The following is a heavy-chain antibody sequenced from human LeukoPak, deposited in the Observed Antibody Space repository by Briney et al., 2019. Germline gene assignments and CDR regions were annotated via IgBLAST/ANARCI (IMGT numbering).Heavy chain of an antibody. J-gene: IGHJ4*02. V-gene: IGHV3-11*04. D-gene: IGHD1-26*01. Sequence: PGGSLRLSCTASGFPFSDFYMAWIRQPPGKGLEYISYISSGGTTISYADSVRGRFTISRDNAENVLYLQMNSLRDDDTAVYYCGREVMEVGATIEWGQGTLVTVSS. CDR3: GREVMEVGATIE. CDR1: GFPFSDFY. CDR2: ISSGGTTI.